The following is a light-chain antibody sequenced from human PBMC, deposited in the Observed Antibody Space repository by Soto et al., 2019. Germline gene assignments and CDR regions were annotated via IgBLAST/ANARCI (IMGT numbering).Light chain of an antibody. CDR1: QSLLHSNGYDS. CDR3: MQALQSPPT. J-gene: IGKJ1*01. CDR2: LGS. Sequence: EIVMTQSPLSLPVTPGEPASISCRSSQSLLHSNGYDSLDWYLQKPGQSPQLLIDLGSNRASGVPARFSGSGSGTDFTLKISRVEADDVGVYYCMQALQSPPTFGQGTKVEIK. V-gene: IGKV2-28*01.